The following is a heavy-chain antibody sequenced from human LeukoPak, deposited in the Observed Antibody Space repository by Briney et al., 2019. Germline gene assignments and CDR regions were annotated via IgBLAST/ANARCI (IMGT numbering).Heavy chain of an antibody. V-gene: IGHV4-4*07. D-gene: IGHD3-3*01. J-gene: IGHJ4*02. CDR2: IYTSGST. Sequence: PSETLSLTCTVSGGSISSYYWSWIRQPAGKGLEWIGRIYTSGSTNYNPSLKSRVTMSVDTSKNQFSLKLSSATAADTAVYYCARSSITIFGVLYYFDYWGQGTLVTVSS. CDR3: ARSSITIFGVLYYFDY. CDR1: GGSISSYY.